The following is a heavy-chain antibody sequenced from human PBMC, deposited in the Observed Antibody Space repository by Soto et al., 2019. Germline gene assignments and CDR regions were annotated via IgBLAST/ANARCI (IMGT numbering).Heavy chain of an antibody. CDR3: ASGSAARSFHY. D-gene: IGHD6-6*01. J-gene: IGHJ4*02. Sequence: VQLVESGGGVVQPGRSLRLSCAASGFTFSRYAMHWVRQAPGKGLEWVAVISYDGSNKYYADSVKGRFTISRDNSKNTLYLQMNSLRAEDTAVYYTASGSAARSFHYWGQGTLVTVST. CDR1: GFTFSRYA. CDR2: ISYDGSNK. V-gene: IGHV3-30-3*01.